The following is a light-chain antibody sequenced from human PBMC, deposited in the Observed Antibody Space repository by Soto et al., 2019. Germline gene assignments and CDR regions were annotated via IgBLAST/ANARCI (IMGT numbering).Light chain of an antibody. CDR3: QSNDVSLSHYV. CDR2: GYT. CDR1: SAKIGAAYD. J-gene: IGLJ1*01. V-gene: IGLV1-40*01. Sequence: QSLLTHPPSLSGAPGQRVTISCTGTSAKIGAAYDIHWYQQLPGTAPKLLIYGYTNRPSGVPDRFSGSKSGTSASLAIAGLQAEDEADYFCQSNDVSLSHYVFGTGTKVTVL.